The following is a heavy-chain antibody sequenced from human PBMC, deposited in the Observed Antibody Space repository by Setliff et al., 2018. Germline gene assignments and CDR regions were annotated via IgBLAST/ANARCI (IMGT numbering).Heavy chain of an antibody. Sequence: SETLSLTCAVYGGSFSGYYWSWIRQPPGKRLEWIGEIIHSGSTNYNPSLKSRVTISMDTSKNQFSLKVPSVTAADTAVYYCARSFSRSGKFLLDYWGQEALVTVSS. CDR1: GGSFSGYY. CDR3: ARSFSRSGKFLLDY. J-gene: IGHJ4*02. D-gene: IGHD1-26*01. CDR2: IIHSGST. V-gene: IGHV4-34*12.